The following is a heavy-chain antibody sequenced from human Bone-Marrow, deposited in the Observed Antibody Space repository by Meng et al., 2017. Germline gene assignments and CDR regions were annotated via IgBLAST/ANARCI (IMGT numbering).Heavy chain of an antibody. Sequence: ASVKVSCKASGYTFTGYYMHWVRQAPGQGLEWMGRINPNSGGTNYAQKFQGRVTMTRDTSISTAYMELSRLRSDDTAVYYCARDLTYIRYFDWLFLSPYFDYWGQGTLVTVPQ. CDR1: GYTFTGYY. CDR2: INPNSGGT. V-gene: IGHV1-2*06. CDR3: ARDLTYIRYFDWLFLSPYFDY. J-gene: IGHJ4*02. D-gene: IGHD3-9*01.